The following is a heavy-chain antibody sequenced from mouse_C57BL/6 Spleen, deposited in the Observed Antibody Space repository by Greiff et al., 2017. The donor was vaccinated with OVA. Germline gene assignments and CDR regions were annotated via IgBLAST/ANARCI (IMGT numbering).Heavy chain of an antibody. J-gene: IGHJ1*03. CDR2: IRYDGTT. CDR1: GYSITSGYF. Sequence: EVQLVQSGPGLVKPSQSLSLTCSVTGYSITSGYFWNWIRQFPGNKLEWMGYIRYDGTTSYNPTLKNRISITRDPSTNQLLLKMNTVDTEDTSTYYCASGWYFDVWGTGTTVTVSS. CDR3: ASGWYFDV. V-gene: IGHV3-6*01.